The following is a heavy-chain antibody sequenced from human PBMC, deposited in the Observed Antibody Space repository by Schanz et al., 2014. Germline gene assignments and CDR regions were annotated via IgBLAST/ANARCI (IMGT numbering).Heavy chain of an antibody. V-gene: IGHV3-21*01. D-gene: IGHD3-3*01. Sequence: EVQLVESGGGLIQPGGSLRLSCAASGFGFSSYSMNWVRQAPGKGLEWVSSISYGTSYIYYAESVKGRFTISRDNAKNSLYLQMNGLRAEDTAVYYCVRDSFFAFDYWGQGTLVTVSS. CDR2: ISYGTSYI. J-gene: IGHJ4*02. CDR1: GFGFSSYS. CDR3: VRDSFFAFDY.